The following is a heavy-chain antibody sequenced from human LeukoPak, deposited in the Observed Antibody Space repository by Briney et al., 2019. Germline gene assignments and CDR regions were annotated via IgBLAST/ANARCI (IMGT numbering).Heavy chain of an antibody. Sequence: GSLSLSCAASGFAFSSYEMNWVRQAPGKGLEGVSYISSSGSTIYYADSVKGRFTISRDNAKNSLYLQMNSLRAEDTAVYYCARRLDITMVRGAFDIWGQGTMVTVSS. J-gene: IGHJ3*02. CDR1: GFAFSSYE. D-gene: IGHD3-10*01. CDR3: ARRLDITMVRGAFDI. V-gene: IGHV3-48*03. CDR2: ISSSGSTI.